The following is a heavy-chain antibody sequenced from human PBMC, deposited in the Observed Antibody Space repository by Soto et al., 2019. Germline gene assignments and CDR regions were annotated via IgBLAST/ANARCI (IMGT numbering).Heavy chain of an antibody. CDR3: ARYCSGGSCYGHQHDY. V-gene: IGHV1-69*02. CDR1: GGTFSSYT. J-gene: IGHJ4*02. CDR2: IIPILGIA. D-gene: IGHD2-15*01. Sequence: ASVKVSCKASGGTFSSYTISWVRQAPGQGLEWMGRIIPILGIANYAQKFQGRVTITADKSTSTAYMELSSLRSEDTAVYYCARYCSGGSCYGHQHDYWGQGTLVTVSS.